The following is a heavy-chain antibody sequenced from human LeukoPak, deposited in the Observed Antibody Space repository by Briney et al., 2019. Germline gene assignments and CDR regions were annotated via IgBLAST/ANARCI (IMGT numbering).Heavy chain of an antibody. CDR1: GFTFDDYA. Sequence: GGSLRLSCAASGFTFDDYAMHWVRQAPGKGPEWVSGISWNSGSIGYADSVKGRFTISRDNAKNSLFLQMNSLRAEDMALYYCAKDKYYYDSSGLFDYWGQGTLVTVSS. CDR3: AKDKYYYDSSGLFDY. CDR2: ISWNSGSI. V-gene: IGHV3-9*03. J-gene: IGHJ4*02. D-gene: IGHD3-22*01.